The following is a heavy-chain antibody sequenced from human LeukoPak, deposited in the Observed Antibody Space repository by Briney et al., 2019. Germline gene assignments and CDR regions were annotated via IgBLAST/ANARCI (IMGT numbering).Heavy chain of an antibody. J-gene: IGHJ4*02. CDR3: ARHVFPFDY. D-gene: IGHD3-10*02. Sequence: SETLSLTCAVYGGSFSGYYWSWIRQPPGKGLEWIGEINHSGSTNYNPSLKSRVTISVDTSKNQFSLKLSSVTAADTAVYYCARHVFPFDYWGQGTLVTVSS. V-gene: IGHV4-34*01. CDR1: GGSFSGYY. CDR2: INHSGST.